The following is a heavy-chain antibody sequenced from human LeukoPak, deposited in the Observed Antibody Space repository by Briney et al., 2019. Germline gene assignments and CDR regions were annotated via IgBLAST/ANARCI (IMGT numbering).Heavy chain of an antibody. D-gene: IGHD3-22*01. J-gene: IGHJ5*01. V-gene: IGHV4-4*07. CDR1: GGSISDYY. Sequence: PSETPSLTCTVSGGSISDYYWNWIRQPAGKGLEWIGRIYSSGITNYNPSLKSRVTMSVDTSKNQFSLKLSSVTAADTAIYYCARYDSSWFDSWGQGTLVTVSS. CDR3: ARYDSSWFDS. CDR2: IYSSGIT.